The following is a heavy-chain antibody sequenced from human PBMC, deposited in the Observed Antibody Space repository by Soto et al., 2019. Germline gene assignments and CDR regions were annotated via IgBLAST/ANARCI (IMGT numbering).Heavy chain of an antibody. CDR2: IHSSGSI. CDR3: ASSSLYGMDV. Sequence: PSETLSLTCTVSGGSISSDDSYWSWIRQAPGRGLEWIGYIHSSGSIYYNPSLKSRATMSIDTARNQFSLKVGSVTAADTAVYYCASSSLYGMDVWGQGTTVT. J-gene: IGHJ6*02. V-gene: IGHV4-30-4*01. CDR1: GGSISSDDSY.